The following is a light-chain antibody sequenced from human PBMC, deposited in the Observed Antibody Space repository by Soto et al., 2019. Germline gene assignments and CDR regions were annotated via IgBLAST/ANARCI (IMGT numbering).Light chain of an antibody. CDR3: QHYNNSAAA. V-gene: IGKV3-15*01. Sequence: EIVMTQSPATLSVSPGERATLSCRASQSVSRHLDWYQQKPGQAPRLLIYGASTRATGIPARFSGSGSGTEFTLTISGLQSEDFAVYYCQHYNNSAAAFGQGTKVEIK. CDR1: QSVSRH. J-gene: IGKJ1*01. CDR2: GAS.